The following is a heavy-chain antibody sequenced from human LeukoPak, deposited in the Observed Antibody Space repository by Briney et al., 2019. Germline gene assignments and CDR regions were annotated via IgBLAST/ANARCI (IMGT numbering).Heavy chain of an antibody. V-gene: IGHV1-18*01. J-gene: IGHJ5*02. CDR3: ARLSRPIWFGELTDNWFDP. CDR2: ISAYNGNT. CDR1: GYTFTSYG. Sequence: ASVNVSYKASGYTFTSYGISWVRQAPGQGLEWMGWISAYNGNTNYAQKLQGRVTMTTDTSTSTAYMELRSLRSDDTAVYYCARLSRPIWFGELTDNWFDPWGQGTLVTVSS. D-gene: IGHD3-10*01.